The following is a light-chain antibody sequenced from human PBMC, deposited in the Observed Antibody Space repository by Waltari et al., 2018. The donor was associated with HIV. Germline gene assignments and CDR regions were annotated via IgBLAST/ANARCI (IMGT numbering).Light chain of an antibody. V-gene: IGLV1-40*01. CDR3: QSYDSNLSGATV. CDR1: SSTIGAGYD. CDR2: GNS. Sequence: QSVLTQPPSVSGAPGQRVTIPCTGSSSTIGAGYDVHWYQQLPGTAPKVLIYGNSNRPSGVPDRFSGSKSGTSASLAITGLQAEDEADYYCQSYDSNLSGATVFGTGTKVTVL. J-gene: IGLJ1*01.